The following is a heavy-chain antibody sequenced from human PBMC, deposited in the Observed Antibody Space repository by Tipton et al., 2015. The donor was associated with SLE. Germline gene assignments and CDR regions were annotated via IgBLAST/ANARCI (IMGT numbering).Heavy chain of an antibody. V-gene: IGHV4-59*08. J-gene: IGHJ4*02. Sequence: TLSLTCTVSGGSISSHYWSWIRQPPGKGLEWIGYIYYSGSTYYNPSLKSRVTISVDTSKNQLSLKLSSVTAADTAVYYCARQGRFTGLDYWGQGTLVTVSS. D-gene: IGHD3-10*01. CDR2: IYYSGST. CDR3: ARQGRFTGLDY. CDR1: GGSISSHY.